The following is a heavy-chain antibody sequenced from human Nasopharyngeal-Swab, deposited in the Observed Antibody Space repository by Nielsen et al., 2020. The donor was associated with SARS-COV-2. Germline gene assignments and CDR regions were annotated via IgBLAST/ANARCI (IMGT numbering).Heavy chain of an antibody. Sequence: SETLSLTCILSTVSLSIFYCSWIRQPPGKGLGWVGYIYYIGSTTYNPSLKSRFTISIETSKNQFSLNLSSVTAADTAVYYFERDGRDYYGMDVWGQGTTVTVSS. CDR1: TVSLSIFY. CDR3: ERDGRDYYGMDV. D-gene: IGHD1-26*01. CDR2: IYYIGST. V-gene: IGHV4-59*13. J-gene: IGHJ6*02.